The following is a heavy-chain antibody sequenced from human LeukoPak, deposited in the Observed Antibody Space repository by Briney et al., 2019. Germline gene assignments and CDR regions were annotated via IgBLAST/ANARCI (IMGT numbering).Heavy chain of an antibody. CDR3: ARDIKDIVAAPPGFDY. CDR2: IYHSGST. Sequence: SETLSLTCAVSGYSISSGYYWGWIRQPPGKGLEWIGSIYHSGSTYYNPSLKSRVAMSVDTSKNQFSLKLSSVTAADTAVYYCARDIKDIVAAPPGFDYWGQGTLVTVSS. D-gene: IGHD5-12*01. CDR1: GYSISSGYY. J-gene: IGHJ4*02. V-gene: IGHV4-38-2*02.